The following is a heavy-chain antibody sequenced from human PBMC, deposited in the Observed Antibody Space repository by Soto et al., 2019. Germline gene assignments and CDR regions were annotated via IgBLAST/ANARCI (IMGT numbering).Heavy chain of an antibody. J-gene: IGHJ4*02. CDR1: GGSISSYY. CDR2: IYYSGST. Sequence: LSLTFTVSGGSISSYYWSWIRQPPGKGLEWIGYIYYSGSTNYNPSLKSRVTISVDTSKNQFSLKLSSVTAADTAVYYCARGLGYCSGGSCSYYFDYWGQGTLVTVSS. D-gene: IGHD2-15*01. V-gene: IGHV4-59*01. CDR3: ARGLGYCSGGSCSYYFDY.